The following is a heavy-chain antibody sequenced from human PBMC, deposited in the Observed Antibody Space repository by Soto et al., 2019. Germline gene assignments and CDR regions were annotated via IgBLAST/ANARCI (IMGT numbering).Heavy chain of an antibody. V-gene: IGHV1-2*02. Sequence: QVQLVQSGAEVKKPGASVKVSCEASGYTFTGYFIHWVRQAPGQGLEWMGWLNPNSGVTNYAQKFQDRVTMTRDTSISTAYMELSSLSSDDTAVYYCAREPTVRGVTSAFDLWGQGTMVSVSS. CDR3: AREPTVRGVTSAFDL. CDR2: LNPNSGVT. CDR1: GYTFTGYF. J-gene: IGHJ3*01. D-gene: IGHD3-10*01.